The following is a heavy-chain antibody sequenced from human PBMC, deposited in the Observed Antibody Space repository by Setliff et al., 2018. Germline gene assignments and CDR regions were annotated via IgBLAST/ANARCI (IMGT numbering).Heavy chain of an antibody. D-gene: IGHD2-21*01. CDR2: IHYLGTT. J-gene: IGHJ4*02. V-gene: IGHV4-39*01. CDR1: GASISSGTYY. Sequence: PSETLSLTCTVSGASISSGTYYWGWIRQPPGKGLEWIGRIHYLGTTYSNASLASRLTMSVDTSKNQFSLRLTSVTAADTAVYYCARGYCDGIGCPAPLYYFDSWGQGTLVTVSS. CDR3: ARGYCDGIGCPAPLYYFDS.